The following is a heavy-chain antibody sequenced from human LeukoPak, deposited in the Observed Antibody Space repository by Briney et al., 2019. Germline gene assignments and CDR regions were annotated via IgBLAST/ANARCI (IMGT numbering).Heavy chain of an antibody. CDR3: LSHPTVSRSTSSFDY. D-gene: IGHD6-6*01. J-gene: IGHJ4*02. Sequence: SETLSLTCTASGGTISSYYRSWIRQPPGKGLEWIGYIYNSGSTTYNPSLKSRVTISVDTSKNKFSLKLSSVTAADTAVYYCLSHPTVSRSTSSFDYWGQGTLVAVSS. CDR1: GGTISSYY. V-gene: IGHV4-59*08. CDR2: IYNSGST.